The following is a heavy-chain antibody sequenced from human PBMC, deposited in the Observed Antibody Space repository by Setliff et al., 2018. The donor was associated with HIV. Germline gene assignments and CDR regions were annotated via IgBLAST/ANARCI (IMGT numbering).Heavy chain of an antibody. CDR3: ARGNAYCNFWSGYSQGYYYYMDV. Sequence: SETLSLTCAVYGGYCSGYYWSWIRQSPGKGLEWGREIKHSGSTKYNPSLKSRVTISVDTSKTQFSLKLSSVTTAATAVYYCARGNAYCNFWSGYSQGYYYYMDVWGKGTTVTVSS. J-gene: IGHJ6*03. CDR2: IKHSGST. V-gene: IGHV4-34*01. D-gene: IGHD3-3*01. CDR1: GGYCSGYY.